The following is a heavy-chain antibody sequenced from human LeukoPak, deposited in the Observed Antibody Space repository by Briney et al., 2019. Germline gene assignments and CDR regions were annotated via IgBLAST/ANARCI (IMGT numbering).Heavy chain of an antibody. Sequence: GGSLRLSCAASGFTFSSYAMSWVRQAPGKGLERVSAISTSGVTYYADSVRGRFTISRDNSKNTLYLQMNSLRAEDTALYYCANCINGVAGLGYWGQGTLVTVSS. CDR1: GFTFSSYA. CDR2: ISTSGVT. J-gene: IGHJ4*02. D-gene: IGHD6-19*01. V-gene: IGHV3-23*01. CDR3: ANCINGVAGLGY.